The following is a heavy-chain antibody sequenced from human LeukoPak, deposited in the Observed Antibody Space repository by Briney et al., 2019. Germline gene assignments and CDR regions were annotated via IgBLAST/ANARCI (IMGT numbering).Heavy chain of an antibody. CDR2: IKVDGSEE. Sequence: GGSLRLSCVASGFTFSDSWMSWVRQAPGKGLEWVANIKVDGSEEYYVDSVKGRFTISRDNAKSSLYLQMNSLRAEDTAVYYCARNTAAIVLRYFYFYMDVWGKGTTVTVSS. V-gene: IGHV3-7*01. CDR3: ARNTAAIVLRYFYFYMDV. J-gene: IGHJ6*03. D-gene: IGHD2-2*02. CDR1: GFTFSDSW.